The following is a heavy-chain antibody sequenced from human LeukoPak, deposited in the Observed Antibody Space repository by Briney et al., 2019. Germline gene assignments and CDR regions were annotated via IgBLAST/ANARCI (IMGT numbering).Heavy chain of an antibody. CDR3: ARDEVGKYCSGGSCYYDAFDI. V-gene: IGHV1-69*04. J-gene: IGHJ3*02. Sequence: SVKVSCKASGGTFSSYAISWVRQAPGQGLEWMGRIIPILGIANYAQKLQGRVTITADKSTSTAYMELSSLRSEDTAVYYCARDEVGKYCSGGSCYYDAFDIWGQGTMVTVSS. CDR1: GGTFSSYA. CDR2: IIPILGIA. D-gene: IGHD2-15*01.